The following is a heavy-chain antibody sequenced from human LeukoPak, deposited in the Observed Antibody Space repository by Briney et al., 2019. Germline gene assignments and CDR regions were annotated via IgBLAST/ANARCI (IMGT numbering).Heavy chain of an antibody. J-gene: IGHJ3*02. V-gene: IGHV1-2*02. D-gene: IGHD2-21*01. Sequence: GASVKVSCKASGYTFTSYGISWVRQAPGQGLEWMGWINPNSGGTNYAQKFQGRVTMTRDTSISTAYMELSRLRSDDTAVYYCARVRIVVVIASPDFTDAFDIWGQGTMVTVSS. CDR3: ARVRIVVVIASPDFTDAFDI. CDR2: INPNSGGT. CDR1: GYTFTSYG.